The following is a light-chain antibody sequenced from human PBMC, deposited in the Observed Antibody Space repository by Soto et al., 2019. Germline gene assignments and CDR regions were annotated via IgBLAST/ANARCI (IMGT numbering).Light chain of an antibody. J-gene: IGKJ4*01. Sequence: EIVLTQSPATLSLSPGDRASLSCRASQSVSTYLAWYQQKPGQAPRPLIYDSSNRAAGIPARFSGSGSGTDFTLTISSLEPEDFAVYYCQQRAFRVTFGGGTKVDIK. V-gene: IGKV3-11*01. CDR3: QQRAFRVT. CDR1: QSVSTY. CDR2: DSS.